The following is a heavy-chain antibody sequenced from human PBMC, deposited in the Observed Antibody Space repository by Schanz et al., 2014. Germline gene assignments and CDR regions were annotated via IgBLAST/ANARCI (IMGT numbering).Heavy chain of an antibody. CDR1: GYTFTTYA. V-gene: IGHV1-18*01. CDR2: ISVYTGNT. D-gene: IGHD3-9*01. J-gene: IGHJ4*02. Sequence: QVQLVQSGAEVKKPGASVRVSCKASGYTFTTYAMSWVRQAPGQGLEWVGWISVYTGNTKYGQKLQGRVIMTTDTSTSTAYMELRSLRSDDTAVYYCARDAADFYDILTEEDYWGQGTLVTVSS. CDR3: ARDAADFYDILTEEDY.